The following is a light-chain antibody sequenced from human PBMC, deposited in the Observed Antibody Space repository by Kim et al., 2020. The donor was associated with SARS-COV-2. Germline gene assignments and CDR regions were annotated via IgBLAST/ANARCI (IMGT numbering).Light chain of an antibody. Sequence: GQSITIPCTGTSSDFGGYNYVSWYQHRPGKAPKVMIYDVSKRPSGVSDRFSGSKSGNTASLTISGLQTEDEADYYCSSYTSSNTFVFGTGTKVTVL. J-gene: IGLJ1*01. CDR1: SSDFGGYNY. CDR3: SSYTSSNTFV. V-gene: IGLV2-14*03. CDR2: DVS.